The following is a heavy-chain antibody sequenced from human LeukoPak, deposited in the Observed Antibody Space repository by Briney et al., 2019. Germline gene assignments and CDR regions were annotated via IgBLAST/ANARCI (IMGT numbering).Heavy chain of an antibody. D-gene: IGHD6-13*01. V-gene: IGHV3-33*01. J-gene: IGHJ4*02. CDR2: IWFDGSNK. CDR1: GLTFSSYG. CDR3: GRVGYSSSWYNLDY. Sequence: GGSLRLSCAASGLTFSSYGMHWVRQAPGKGLEWVAVIWFDGSNKYYADSVRGRFTVSRDNSKNTVILEMNSLRAEDTAVYYCGRVGYSSSWYNLDYWGQGTLVTVSP.